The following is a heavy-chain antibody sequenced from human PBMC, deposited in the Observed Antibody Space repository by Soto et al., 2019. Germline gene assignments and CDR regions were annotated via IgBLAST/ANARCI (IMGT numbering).Heavy chain of an antibody. CDR2: LTSDNGGT. Sequence: QVQLVQSGAEVKPPGASVKVSCKASGYTFTGHYMHWVRQVSGKRLEHLGWLTSDNGGTYYAPKFQGRVTFTRDTATSTAYLELKGLQSDDTAVYFCARDLCPLGSGTACPLYGLDIWGQGTTV. CDR3: ARDLCPLGSGTACPLYGLDI. D-gene: IGHD3-10*01. CDR1: GYTFTGHY. J-gene: IGHJ6*02. V-gene: IGHV1-2*02.